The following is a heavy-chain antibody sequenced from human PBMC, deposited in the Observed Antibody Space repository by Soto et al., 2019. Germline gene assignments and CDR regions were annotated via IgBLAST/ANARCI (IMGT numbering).Heavy chain of an antibody. Sequence: QVQLVESGGGVVQPGRSLRLSCAASGFTFSSYGMHWVRQAPGKGLEWVAVIWYDGSNKYYADSVKGRFTISRDNSKNTLYLQMNSLRAEDTAVYYCERDIAVAEEGVDYWGQGTLVTVSS. V-gene: IGHV3-33*01. D-gene: IGHD6-19*01. J-gene: IGHJ4*02. CDR3: ERDIAVAEEGVDY. CDR2: IWYDGSNK. CDR1: GFTFSSYG.